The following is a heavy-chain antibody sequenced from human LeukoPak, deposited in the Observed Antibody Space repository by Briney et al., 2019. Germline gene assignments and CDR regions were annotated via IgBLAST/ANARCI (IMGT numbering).Heavy chain of an antibody. Sequence: SETLSLTCTVSGYPISSGYFWGWIRQPPGKGLEYIGSIFHSGYTFYDPSLKSRLTLSVDTSKNQFSLRLSSVTAADTAVYYCARGAAVAGTKPEYFDYWGQGTLVTVSS. CDR3: ARGAAVAGTKPEYFDY. D-gene: IGHD6-19*01. CDR2: IFHSGYT. CDR1: GYPISSGYF. J-gene: IGHJ4*02. V-gene: IGHV4-38-2*02.